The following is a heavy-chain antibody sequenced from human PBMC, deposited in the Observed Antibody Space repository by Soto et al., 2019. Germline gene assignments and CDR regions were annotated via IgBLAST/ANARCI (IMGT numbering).Heavy chain of an antibody. CDR2: VYHTGDT. J-gene: IGHJ5*02. D-gene: IGHD2-21*02. CDR1: GGTVASSHW. CDR3: AREIVTAGGNNYYDP. Sequence: SATLYLTCFVSGGTVASSHWWSWVRQSPGRGLEWIGNVYHTGDTNFNPSPQSRVTFSVDKSNNQFSLRLTSVTAADTAVYFCAREIVTAGGNNYYDPWGPGTLVTVSS. V-gene: IGHV4-4*02.